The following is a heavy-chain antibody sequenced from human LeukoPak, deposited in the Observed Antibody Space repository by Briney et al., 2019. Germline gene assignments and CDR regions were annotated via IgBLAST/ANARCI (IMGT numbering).Heavy chain of an antibody. J-gene: IGHJ1*01. CDR1: GFTFSSYA. D-gene: IGHD3-10*01. CDR2: TSGSGGST. CDR3: AKASIITMVRGPVFQH. Sequence: GGSLRLSCAASGFTFSSYAMSWVRQAPGKGLEWVSATSGSGGSTYYADSVKGRFTISRDNSKNTLYLQMNSLRAEDTAVYYCAKASIITMVRGPVFQHWGQGTLATVSS. V-gene: IGHV3-23*01.